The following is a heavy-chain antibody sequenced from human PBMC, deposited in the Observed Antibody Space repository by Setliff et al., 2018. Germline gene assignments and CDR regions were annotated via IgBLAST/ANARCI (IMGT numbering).Heavy chain of an antibody. CDR2: ISSSGSTI. J-gene: IGHJ1*01. CDR1: GFTFSDYY. Sequence: GGSLRLSCAASGFTFSDYYMSWIRQAPGKGLEWVSYISSSGSTIYYADSVKGRFTISRDNAKNPLYLQMNSLRAEDTAVYFCTTKSRGIAVPGTQRAYFQHWGQGTLVTVSS. CDR3: TTKSRGIAVPGTQRAYFQH. V-gene: IGHV3-11*04. D-gene: IGHD6-13*01.